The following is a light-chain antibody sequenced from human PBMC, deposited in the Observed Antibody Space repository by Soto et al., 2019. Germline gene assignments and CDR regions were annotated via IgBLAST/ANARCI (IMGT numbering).Light chain of an antibody. CDR3: SSYTSSSTLV. CDR2: EVS. V-gene: IGLV2-14*01. Sequence: QSALTQPASVSGSPGQSITISCTGTSSDVGGYNYVSWYQQHPSKAPKLMIYEVSNRPSGVSNRFSGSTSGNTASLTISGLQAEDEADYYCSSYTSSSTLVFGTGTKVTAL. J-gene: IGLJ1*01. CDR1: SSDVGGYNY.